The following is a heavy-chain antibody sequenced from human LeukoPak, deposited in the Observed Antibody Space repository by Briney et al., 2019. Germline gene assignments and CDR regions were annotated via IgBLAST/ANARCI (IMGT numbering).Heavy chain of an antibody. Sequence: SETLSLTCTVSGGSISSYYWSWIRQPPGKGLEWIGYIYYSGSTYYNPSLKSRVTISVDTSKNQFSLKLSSVTAADTAVYYCARDRCSGGSCYSGDWGQGTLVTVSS. D-gene: IGHD2-15*01. CDR1: GGSISSYY. V-gene: IGHV4-59*01. CDR3: ARDRCSGGSCYSGD. J-gene: IGHJ4*02. CDR2: IYYSGST.